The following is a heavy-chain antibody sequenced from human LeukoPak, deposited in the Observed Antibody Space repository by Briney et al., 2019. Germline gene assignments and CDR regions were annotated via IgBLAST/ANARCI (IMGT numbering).Heavy chain of an antibody. CDR1: GDSISSYY. CDR2: IYHSGST. Sequence: SETLSLTCTVSGDSISSYYWSWIRQPPGKGLEWIGYIYHSGSTYYNPSLKSRVTISVDRSKNQFSLKLCSVTAADTAVYYCARPRGYSGYDDDWYFDLWGRGTLVTVSS. V-gene: IGHV4-59*12. CDR3: ARPRGYSGYDDDWYFDL. D-gene: IGHD5-12*01. J-gene: IGHJ2*01.